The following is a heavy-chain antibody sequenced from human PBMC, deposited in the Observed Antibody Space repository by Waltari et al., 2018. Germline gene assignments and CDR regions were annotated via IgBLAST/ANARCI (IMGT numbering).Heavy chain of an antibody. J-gene: IGHJ4*02. D-gene: IGHD7-27*01. CDR3: ATGGWGFYLGY. V-gene: IGHV3-21*02. Sequence: EVQLVESGGGLVRPGGSLRLSCAASGLTFSTYNMNWVRQAPGKGLAWVSSISMTSTYMHSADSVKGRFTISRDDAKNSLYLQLNSLRAEDTAVYYCATGGWGFYLGYWGQGTLVTVSS. CDR1: GLTFSTYN. CDR2: ISMTSTYM.